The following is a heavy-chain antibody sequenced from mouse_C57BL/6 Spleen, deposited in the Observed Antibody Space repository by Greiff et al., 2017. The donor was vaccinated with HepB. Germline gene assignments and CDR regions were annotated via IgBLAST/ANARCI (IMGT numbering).Heavy chain of an antibody. Sequence: EVKLVESGGGLVKPGGSLKLSCAASGFTFSDYGMHWVRQAPEKGLEWVAYISSGSSTIYYADTVKGRFTMSRDNAKNTLCLQMTSLRSEDTAMYYCARDYYGSSLRGYWYFDVWGTGTTVTVSS. CDR2: ISSGSSTI. CDR1: GFTFSDYG. V-gene: IGHV5-17*01. CDR3: ARDYYGSSLRGYWYFDV. D-gene: IGHD1-1*01. J-gene: IGHJ1*03.